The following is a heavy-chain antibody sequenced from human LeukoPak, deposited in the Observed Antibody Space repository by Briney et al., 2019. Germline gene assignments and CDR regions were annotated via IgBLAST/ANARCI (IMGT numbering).Heavy chain of an antibody. CDR1: GFTFSNAW. CDR2: IKSKTDGGTT. V-gene: IGHV3-15*01. CDR3: TTDPIVVVPAAAY. Sequence: GGSLRLSCAASGFTFSNAWMSWVRQAPGKGLEWVGRIKSKTDGGTTDYAAPVKGRFTISRDDSKNTLYLQMNSLKTEDTAVYYCTTDPIVVVPAAAYWGQGTLVTVSS. D-gene: IGHD2-2*01. J-gene: IGHJ4*02.